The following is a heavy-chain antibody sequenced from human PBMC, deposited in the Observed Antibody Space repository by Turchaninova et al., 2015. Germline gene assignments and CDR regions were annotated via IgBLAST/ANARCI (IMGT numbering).Heavy chain of an antibody. CDR3: ARGDTVRRSYYYYSMDV. J-gene: IGHJ6*03. Sequence: QVQLVESGGGVVQPGRSLRLSCAASGFTFSDYAMHWVRQAPGKGLEWVGVISYVGPDEYFTYSGKGRFTTSRDNVKNTLFLHMNSLRAEDTAVYFCARGDTVRRSYYYYSMDVWGKGTTVTVSS. D-gene: IGHD1-26*01. V-gene: IGHV3-30-3*01. CDR1: GFTFSDYA. CDR2: ISYVGPDE.